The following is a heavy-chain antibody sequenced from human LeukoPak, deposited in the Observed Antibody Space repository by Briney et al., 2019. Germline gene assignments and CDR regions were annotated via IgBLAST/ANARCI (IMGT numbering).Heavy chain of an antibody. J-gene: IGHJ4*02. Sequence: ASVKVSCKASGYTFTSYGISWVRQAPGQGLEWMGWISAYNGNTNYAQKLQGRVTMTTDTSTSTAYMELRSLRSDDTAVYYCAKLSGPLGLGKAAANYWGQGTLVTVSS. D-gene: IGHD6-13*01. CDR1: GYTFTSYG. CDR2: ISAYNGNT. CDR3: AKLSGPLGLGKAAANY. V-gene: IGHV1-18*01.